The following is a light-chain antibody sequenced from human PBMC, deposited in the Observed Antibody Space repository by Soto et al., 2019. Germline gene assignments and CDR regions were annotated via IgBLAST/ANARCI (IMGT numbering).Light chain of an antibody. CDR1: SSDVGGYNY. V-gene: IGLV2-14*03. Sequence: QSVIEQPAWGSGYHGQSITISCTGTSSDVGGYNYVAWYQQHPGKAPKLMIYNVSNRPSGVSNRFSGSKSGNTASLTISGLQAEDEADYYCTSYTNRYTYVFGTGTKVTVL. CDR2: NVS. J-gene: IGLJ1*01. CDR3: TSYTNRYTYV.